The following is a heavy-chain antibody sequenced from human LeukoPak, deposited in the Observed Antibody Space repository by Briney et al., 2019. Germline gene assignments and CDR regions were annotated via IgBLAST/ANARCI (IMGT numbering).Heavy chain of an antibody. CDR1: GYTFTGYY. Sequence: ASVKVSCKASGYTFTGYYMHWVRQAPGQGLEWMGGIIPIFGTANYAQKFQGRVTITADESTSTAYMELSSLRSDDTAVYYCARTNVYYYASSDYYPYFDYWAQGTLVTVSS. CDR2: IIPIFGTA. J-gene: IGHJ4*02. V-gene: IGHV1-69*13. CDR3: ARTNVYYYASSDYYPYFDY. D-gene: IGHD3-22*01.